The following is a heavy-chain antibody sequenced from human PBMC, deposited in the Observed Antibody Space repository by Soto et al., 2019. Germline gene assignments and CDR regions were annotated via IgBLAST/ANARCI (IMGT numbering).Heavy chain of an antibody. CDR2: ISGSGGRT. CDR3: AKKEAYYYESSGYYYIKY. CDR1: GFTFSSYA. J-gene: IGHJ4*02. Sequence: PGGSLRLSCAASGFTFSSYAMSWVRQAPGKGLEWVSIISGSGGRTHYADSVKGRFTISRDNSRNTLYLQMNSLRADDTAVYFCAKKEAYYYESSGYYYIKYWGQGTLVTVSS. D-gene: IGHD3-22*01. V-gene: IGHV3-23*01.